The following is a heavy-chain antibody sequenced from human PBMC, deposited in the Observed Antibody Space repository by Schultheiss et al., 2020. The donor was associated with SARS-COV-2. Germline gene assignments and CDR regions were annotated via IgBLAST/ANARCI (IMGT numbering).Heavy chain of an antibody. CDR3: ARESASSSSVRAFDI. J-gene: IGHJ3*02. D-gene: IGHD6-6*01. Sequence: GGSLRLSCAASGFTFSSYWMHCVRQAPGKGLVWVSRINSDGSSTSYADSVKGRFTISRDNAKNTLYLQMNSLRAEDTAVYYCARESASSSSVRAFDIWGQGTMVTVSS. CDR1: GFTFSSYW. V-gene: IGHV3-74*01. CDR2: INSDGSST.